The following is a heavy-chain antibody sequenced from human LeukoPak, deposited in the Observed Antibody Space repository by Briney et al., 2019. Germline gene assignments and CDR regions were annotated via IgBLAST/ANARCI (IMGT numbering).Heavy chain of an antibody. CDR3: TRLDCSTSCYPRDAFDI. D-gene: IGHD2-2*01. V-gene: IGHV5-51*01. CDR1: GYSFTRYW. CDR2: IYPRDSDT. Sequence: GESLKISCKGSGYSFTRYWIGWVRQMPGKGLEWMGIIYPRDSDTRYSPSFQGQVTISADKSINTASLQWSSLKASDTAMYYCTRLDCSTSCYPRDAFDIWGQGTMVTVS. J-gene: IGHJ3*02.